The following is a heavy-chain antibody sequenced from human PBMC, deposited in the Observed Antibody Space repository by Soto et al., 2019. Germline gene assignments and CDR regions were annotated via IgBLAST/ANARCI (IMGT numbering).Heavy chain of an antibody. J-gene: IGHJ6*02. V-gene: IGHV1-3*01. CDR3: ARASLGTMHGVVNYYGMDV. D-gene: IGHD3-3*01. CDR1: GYTFSTYA. CDR2: LNGGTGKT. Sequence: VKVSCKASGYTFSTYAIHWVRPAPGQILDWMGWLNGGTGKTYYTQKLQDRVTMTTETSTSTAYMELRGLTSEDTAVYYCARASLGTMHGVVNYYGMDVWGQGTTVTVS.